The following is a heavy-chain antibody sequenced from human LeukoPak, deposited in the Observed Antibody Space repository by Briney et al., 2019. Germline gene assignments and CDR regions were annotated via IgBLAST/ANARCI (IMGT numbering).Heavy chain of an antibody. CDR3: AIGPGYGSGWYLY. D-gene: IGHD6-19*01. J-gene: IGHJ4*02. CDR2: IYHSGST. CDR1: GGSISSYY. V-gene: IGHV4-38-2*02. Sequence: SETLSLTCTVSGGSISSYYWGWIRQPPGKGLEWIGSIYHSGSTYYNPSLKSRVTISVDTSKNQFSLKLSSVTAADTAVYPCAIGPGYGSGWYLYWGQGTLVTVSS.